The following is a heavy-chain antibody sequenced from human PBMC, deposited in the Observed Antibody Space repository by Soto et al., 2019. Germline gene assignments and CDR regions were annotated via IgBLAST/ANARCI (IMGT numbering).Heavy chain of an antibody. Sequence: EVQLVESGGGLVQPGRSLRLSCAASGFTFDDYAMHWVRRVPGKGLEWVSSISWNSNIIGYADSVKVRFTISRDNAKNSLYLQMNSLRPEDTALYYCAKGGPDGFCSGGRCYFDYWGQGTLVTVSS. V-gene: IGHV3-9*01. CDR1: GFTFDDYA. J-gene: IGHJ4*02. D-gene: IGHD2-15*01. CDR3: AKGGPDGFCSGGRCYFDY. CDR2: ISWNSNII.